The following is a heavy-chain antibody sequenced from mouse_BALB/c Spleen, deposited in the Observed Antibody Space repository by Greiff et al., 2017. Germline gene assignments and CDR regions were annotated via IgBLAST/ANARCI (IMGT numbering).Heavy chain of an antibody. V-gene: IGHV4-1*02. Sequence: EVKLLESGGGLVQPGGSLKLSCAASGFAFSRYWMRWVRQAPGKGLEWIGEINPDSSTINYTPSLKDKFIISRDNAKNTLYLQMSNVRSEDTALYYCARPVYDNGGYFDVWGAGTMVTVSS. J-gene: IGHJ1*01. CDR1: GFAFSRYW. D-gene: IGHD2-4*01. CDR3: ARPVYDNGGYFDV. CDR2: INPDSSTI.